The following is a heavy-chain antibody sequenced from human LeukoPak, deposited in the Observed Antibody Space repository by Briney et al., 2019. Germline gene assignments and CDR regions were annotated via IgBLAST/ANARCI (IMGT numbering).Heavy chain of an antibody. Sequence: GGSLRLSCEVAGFTVSGDYMSWVRQAAGKGLEWVSAISGSGGSTYYADSVKGRFTISRDNSKNTLYLQMTSLRAEATAVYYCAKVRVVGATLYAFDIWGQGTMVTVSS. V-gene: IGHV3-23*01. CDR3: AKVRVVGATLYAFDI. J-gene: IGHJ3*02. CDR1: GFTVSGDY. CDR2: ISGSGGST. D-gene: IGHD1-26*01.